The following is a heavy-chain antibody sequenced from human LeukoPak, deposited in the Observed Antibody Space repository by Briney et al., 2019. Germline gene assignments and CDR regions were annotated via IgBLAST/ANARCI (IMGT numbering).Heavy chain of an antibody. J-gene: IGHJ4*02. D-gene: IGHD3-16*02. V-gene: IGHV3-23*01. CDR2: IGGSGGST. CDR1: GFTFSSYA. Sequence: GGSLRLSCAASGFTFSSYAMSWLRQAPGKGLEWVSAIGGSGGSTYYADSVKGRFTISRYNSKNTQYLQMNSLRAEDTAVYFCTKNAASVYYDYIWRSYRYFDYWGQGTLVTVSS. CDR3: TKNAASVYYDYIWRSYRYFDY.